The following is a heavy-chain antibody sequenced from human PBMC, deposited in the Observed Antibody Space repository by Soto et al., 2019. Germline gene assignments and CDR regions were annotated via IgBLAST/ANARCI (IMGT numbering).Heavy chain of an antibody. CDR3: AHGLRPDAFDI. V-gene: IGHV2-5*02. J-gene: IGHJ3*02. CDR1: GFSLSTSGVG. D-gene: IGHD4-17*01. CDR2: IYWDDDK. Sequence: QITLKESGPTLVKPTQTLTLTCTFSGFSLSTSGVGVGWIRQPPGKALEWLALIYWDDDKRYSPSLKSRLTSTQDTSKNQVVLTMTNMDPVDTATYYCAHGLRPDAFDIWGQGTMVTVSS.